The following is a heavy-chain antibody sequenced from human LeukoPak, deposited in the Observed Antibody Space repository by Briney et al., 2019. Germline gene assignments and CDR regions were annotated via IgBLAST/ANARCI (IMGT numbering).Heavy chain of an antibody. J-gene: IGHJ4*02. CDR3: ARGRDYDLLTFDY. D-gene: IGHD3-9*01. Sequence: ASVKVSCKASGYTFTGYYMHWVRQAPGQGLEWMGWINPNSGGTNYAQKFQGWVTMTRDTSISTAYMELSRLRSDDTAVYYCARGRDYDLLTFDYWGQGTLVTVSS. CDR1: GYTFTGYY. CDR2: INPNSGGT. V-gene: IGHV1-2*04.